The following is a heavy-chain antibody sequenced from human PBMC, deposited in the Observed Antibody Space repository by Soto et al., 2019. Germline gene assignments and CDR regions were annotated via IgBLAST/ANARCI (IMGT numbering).Heavy chain of an antibody. CDR1: GGSFGGYY. J-gene: IGHJ6*04. D-gene: IGHD3-9*01. CDR2: INHSGST. Sequence: PSETLSLTCAVYGGSFGGYYWSWIRQPPGKGLEWIGEINHSGSTNYNPSLKSRVTISVDTSKNQFSLKLSSVTAADTAVYYCARGVYYYDILTGYYFAGSSSLVGLNVWGKGTTVTVSS. CDR3: ARGVYYYDILTGYYFAGSSSLVGLNV. V-gene: IGHV4-34*01.